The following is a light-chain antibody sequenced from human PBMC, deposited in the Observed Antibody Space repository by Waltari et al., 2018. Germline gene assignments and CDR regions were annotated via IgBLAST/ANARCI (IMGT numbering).Light chain of an antibody. CDR2: KAS. V-gene: IGKV1-5*03. J-gene: IGKJ4*01. Sequence: DIQMTQSPSTLSASVGERVIITCRASQSISNWLAWYQQKPGKAPKLLIYKASSLESGVPSRFSGSGSGTVFTLTISSLQPDDFATYYCQQYNSYSLLTFGGGTKVEIK. CDR1: QSISNW. CDR3: QQYNSYSLLT.